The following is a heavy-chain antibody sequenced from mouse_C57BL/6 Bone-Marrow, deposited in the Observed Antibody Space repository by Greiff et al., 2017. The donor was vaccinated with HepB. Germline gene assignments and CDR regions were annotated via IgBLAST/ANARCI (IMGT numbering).Heavy chain of an antibody. D-gene: IGHD1-1*01. CDR1: GFNIKDYY. J-gene: IGHJ4*01. Sequence: VQLQQSGAELVRPGASVKLSCTASGFNIKDYYMHWVKQRPEQGLEWIGRIDPEDGDTEYAPKFQGKATMTADTTSNTAYLQLSSLTSEDTAVYYCTTSIYYCGSDYAMDYWGQGTSVTVSS. V-gene: IGHV14-1*01. CDR2: IDPEDGDT. CDR3: TTSIYYCGSDYAMDY.